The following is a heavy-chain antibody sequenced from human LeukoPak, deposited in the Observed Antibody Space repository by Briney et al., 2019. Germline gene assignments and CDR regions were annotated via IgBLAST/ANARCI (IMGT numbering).Heavy chain of an antibody. V-gene: IGHV1-69*04. D-gene: IGHD3-22*01. Sequence: SVKVSCMASGYTFTAYYMHWVRQVPGEGREGMGRIIPILCIANYAQKFQGRGTITADSTKSTAYVELSSLISEDTAVYYCARDLPYDSSGYSAAFDIWGQGTMVTVSS. CDR1: GYTFTAYY. J-gene: IGHJ3*02. CDR3: ARDLPYDSSGYSAAFDI. CDR2: IIPILCIA.